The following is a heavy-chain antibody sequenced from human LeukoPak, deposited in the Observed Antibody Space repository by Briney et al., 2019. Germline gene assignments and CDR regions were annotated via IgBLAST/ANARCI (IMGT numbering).Heavy chain of an antibody. CDR3: ARGQAYSSSWYLGIHADYYYYYMDV. Sequence: GASVKVSCKASGYTFTSYGISWVRQAPGQGLEWMGWISAYNGNTNYAQKLQGRVTMTTDTSTSTAYMELRSLRSDDTAVYYCARGQAYSSSWYLGIHADYYYYYMDVWGKGTTVTVSS. D-gene: IGHD6-13*01. J-gene: IGHJ6*03. CDR2: ISAYNGNT. CDR1: GYTFTSYG. V-gene: IGHV1-18*01.